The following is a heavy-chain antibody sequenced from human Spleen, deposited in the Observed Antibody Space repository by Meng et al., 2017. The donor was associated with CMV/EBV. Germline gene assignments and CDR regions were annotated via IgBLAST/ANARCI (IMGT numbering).Heavy chain of an antibody. J-gene: IGHJ4*02. D-gene: IGHD1-7*01. Sequence: GGSLRLSCAASGFTFSKYAMHWVRQAPGKGLEWISSISWDNGDIVYADSVKGRVTISRDNAKSSLYLQMSSLRTEDTAVYYCAREAGTYFDYWGQGTLVTVSS. CDR1: GFTFSKYA. V-gene: IGHV3-9*01. CDR3: AREAGTYFDY. CDR2: ISWDNGDI.